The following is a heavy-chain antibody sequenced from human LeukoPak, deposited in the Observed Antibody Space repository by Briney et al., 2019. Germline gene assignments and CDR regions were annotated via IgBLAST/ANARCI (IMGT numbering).Heavy chain of an antibody. D-gene: IGHD2-2*01. J-gene: IGHJ5*02. Sequence: PGGSLRLSCSASGFTFSSYDMHWVRQAPGQGLEYVSAISSNGGSTYYADSVKGRFTISRDNSKNTLYLQMSSLSAEDTAVYYCVQEGDCSSTSCSTNWFDPWGQGALVTVSS. CDR3: VQEGDCSSTSCSTNWFDP. CDR2: ISSNGGST. V-gene: IGHV3-64D*06. CDR1: GFTFSSYD.